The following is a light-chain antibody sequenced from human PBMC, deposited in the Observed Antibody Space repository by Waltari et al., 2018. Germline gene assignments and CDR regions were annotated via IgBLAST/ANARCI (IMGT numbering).Light chain of an antibody. V-gene: IGLV1-44*01. J-gene: IGLJ2*01. CDR1: SSNIAVNT. CDR3: AAWDDSLYGRV. CDR2: GNN. Sequence: QSVLTQPPSASGTPGQTVSISCSGGSSNIAVNTVNWYQQLPGMAPKLLINGNNRRPSGVPDRFSGSKSGTSASLAIRGLQSEDEADYYCAAWDDSLYGRVFGGGTKLTVL.